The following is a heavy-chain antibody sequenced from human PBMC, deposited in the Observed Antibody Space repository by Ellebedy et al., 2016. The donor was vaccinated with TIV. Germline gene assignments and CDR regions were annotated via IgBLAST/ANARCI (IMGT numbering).Heavy chain of an antibody. J-gene: IGHJ4*02. CDR3: ARVEMATSRVFDY. Sequence: PGGSLRLSCAASGFTFSSYWMHWVRQAPGKGLVWVSRINSDGSSTSYADSVKGRFTISRDNAKNTLYLQMNSLRAEDTAVYYCARVEMATSRVFDYWGQGTLVTVSS. D-gene: IGHD5-24*01. CDR2: INSDGSST. CDR1: GFTFSSYW. V-gene: IGHV3-74*01.